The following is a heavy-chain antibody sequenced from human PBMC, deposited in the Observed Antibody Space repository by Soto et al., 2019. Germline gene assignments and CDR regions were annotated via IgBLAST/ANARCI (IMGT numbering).Heavy chain of an antibody. Sequence: EVQLVESGGGLVQPGGSLRLSCAASGFTFSSYSMNWVRQAPGKGLEWVSYISSSSSTIYYADSVKGRFTISRDNAKNSLYLQMNRLRAEDTAVYYCARGSLAVAGTIFHYWGQGTLGTVSS. CDR1: GFTFSSYS. V-gene: IGHV3-48*01. CDR2: ISSSSSTI. CDR3: ARGSLAVAGTIFHY. D-gene: IGHD6-19*01. J-gene: IGHJ4*02.